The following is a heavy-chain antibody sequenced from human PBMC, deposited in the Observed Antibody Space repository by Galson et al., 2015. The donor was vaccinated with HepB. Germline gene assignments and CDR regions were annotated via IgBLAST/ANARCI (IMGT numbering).Heavy chain of an antibody. D-gene: IGHD3-10*01. V-gene: IGHV3-30*04. Sequence: SLRLSCAVSGFTFSSYTISWVRQAPGKGLEWVAVISYDGSNKYYADSVKGRFTISRDNSKNTLYLQMNSLRAEDTAVYYCARDPREMVRGVAYSYYFDYWSQGTLVTVSS. J-gene: IGHJ4*02. CDR1: GFTFSSYT. CDR3: ARDPREMVRGVAYSYYFDY. CDR2: ISYDGSNK.